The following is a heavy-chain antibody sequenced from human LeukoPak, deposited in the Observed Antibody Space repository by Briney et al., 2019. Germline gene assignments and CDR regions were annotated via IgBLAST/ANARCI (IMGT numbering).Heavy chain of an antibody. CDR2: ISYSGST. V-gene: IGHV4-30-4*01. D-gene: IGHD6-6*01. Sequence: SETLSLTCTLSGGSISSGGYSWSWIRQPPGKGLEWIGYISYSGSTYYNPSLKSRLTISIDTSKNQFSLKLSSVTAADTAVYYCARQRVPGRPMDYWGQGTLVTVSS. CDR3: ARQRVPGRPMDY. CDR1: GGSISSGGYS. J-gene: IGHJ4*02.